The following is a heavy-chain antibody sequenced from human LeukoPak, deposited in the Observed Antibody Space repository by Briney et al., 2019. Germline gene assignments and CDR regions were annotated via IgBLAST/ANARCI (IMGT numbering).Heavy chain of an antibody. D-gene: IGHD3-16*01. V-gene: IGHV1-2*02. J-gene: IGHJ4*02. CDR3: ARGGGGFEYYFDY. CDR2: INPISGGT. CDR1: GGTFSSYA. Sequence: ASVKVSCKASGGTFSSYAISWVRQAPGRGLECMGWINPISGGTNYAQKFQGRVTMTRDTSITTVYMELSRLRSDDTAVYYCARGGGGFEYYFDYWGQGTLVTVSS.